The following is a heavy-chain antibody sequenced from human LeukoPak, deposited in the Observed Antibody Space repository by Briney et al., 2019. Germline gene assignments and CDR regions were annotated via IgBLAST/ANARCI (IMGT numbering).Heavy chain of an antibody. D-gene: IGHD3-10*01. CDR2: ISGSGGST. CDR3: AKDQFSLLVRGVIHFDY. J-gene: IGHJ4*02. CDR1: GFTFSSYA. V-gene: IGHV3-23*01. Sequence: GGSLRLSCAASGFTFSSYAMSWVRQAPGKGLEWVSAISGSGGSTYYADSVKGRFTISRDNSKNTLYLQMNSLRAEDTAVYYCAKDQFSLLVRGVIHFDYWGQGTRVTVSS.